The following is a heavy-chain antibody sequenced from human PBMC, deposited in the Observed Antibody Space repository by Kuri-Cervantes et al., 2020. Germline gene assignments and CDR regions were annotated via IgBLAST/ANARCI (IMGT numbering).Heavy chain of an antibody. CDR1: GDTFIGYY. V-gene: IGHV1-2*02. J-gene: IGHJ4*02. Sequence: ASVKVSCKASGDTFIGYYIHWVRQAPGQGLEWMGWISPNSGGANYAQKFRGRVTMTRDTSISTAYMELSRLTSDDTALYYCTREFYASGCTYFDSWGQGTLVTVSS. D-gene: IGHD3-10*01. CDR2: ISPNSGGA. CDR3: TREFYASGCTYFDS.